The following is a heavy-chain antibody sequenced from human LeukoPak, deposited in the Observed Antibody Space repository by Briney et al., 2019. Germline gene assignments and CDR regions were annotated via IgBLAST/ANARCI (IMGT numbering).Heavy chain of an antibody. CDR1: GGTFSSYA. V-gene: IGHV1-69*04. Sequence: ASVKVSCKASGGTFSSYAISWVRQAPGQGLEWMGRIIPILGIANYAQKFQGRVTITADKSTSTAYMELSSLRSEDTAVYYCARSSDGSFTAGYWGQGTLVTVSS. CDR2: IIPILGIA. J-gene: IGHJ4*02. D-gene: IGHD2-15*01. CDR3: ARSSDGSFTAGY.